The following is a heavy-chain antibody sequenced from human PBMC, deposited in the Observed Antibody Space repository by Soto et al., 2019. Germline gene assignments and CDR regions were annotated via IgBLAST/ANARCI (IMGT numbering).Heavy chain of an antibody. CDR2: ISSGSTYT. D-gene: IGHD6-13*01. CDR1: GFTFSDYY. CDR3: AREPIAAPGTRYFQH. V-gene: IGHV3-11*06. Sequence: PGGSLRLSCAASGFTFSDYYIHWIRQAPGKGLEWVSYISSGSTYTKYADSVKGRFTISRDNAENSVHLQIGSLRAEDTAVYYCAREPIAAPGTRYFQHWGQGTLVTVSS. J-gene: IGHJ1*01.